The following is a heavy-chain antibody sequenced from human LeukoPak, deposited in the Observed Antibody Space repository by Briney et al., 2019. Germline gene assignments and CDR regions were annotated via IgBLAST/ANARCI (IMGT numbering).Heavy chain of an antibody. J-gene: IGHJ4*02. V-gene: IGHV4-59*08. CDR2: IYYSGST. CDR3: ARHDGSGLFNFDF. Sequence: SETLSLTCTVSGGSISSYSWSWIRQPPGKGLEWIGYIYYSGSTNYNPSLESRVTISVDTSKNQFSLKLNSVTAADTAVYFCARHDGSGLFNFDFWGQGTLVTVSS. D-gene: IGHD6-19*01. CDR1: GGSISSYS.